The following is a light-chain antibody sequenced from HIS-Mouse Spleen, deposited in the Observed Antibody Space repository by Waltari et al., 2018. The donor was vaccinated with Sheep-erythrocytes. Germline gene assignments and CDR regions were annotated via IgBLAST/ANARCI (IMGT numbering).Light chain of an antibody. V-gene: IGLV1-44*01. J-gene: IGLJ3*02. CDR1: SSNIGSNT. Sequence: QSVLTQPPSASGTPGQRVTISCSGSSSNIGSNTVNWYQQLPGTAPKLPIYINNPRPSGVPARFPGSQSGTSSSLAISGLQSEDEADYYCAAWDDSLNGPVFGGGTKLTVL. CDR2: INN. CDR3: AAWDDSLNGPV.